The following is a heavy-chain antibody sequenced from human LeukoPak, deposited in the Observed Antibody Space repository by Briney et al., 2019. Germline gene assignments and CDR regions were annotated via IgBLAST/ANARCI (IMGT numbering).Heavy chain of an antibody. V-gene: IGHV3-7*01. D-gene: IGHD6-6*01. CDR1: GFRFSSYW. CDR3: ARVDYSISPRRGPYYYYYMDV. CDR2: IKEDGSEK. Sequence: TGGSLRLSCAASGFRFSSYWMSWVRQAPGKGLEWVANIKEDGSEKYYVDSVRGRFTISRDNAKNSLYLQMNSLRAEDMAVFYCARVDYSISPRRGPYYYYYMDVWGKGTTVTVSS. J-gene: IGHJ6*03.